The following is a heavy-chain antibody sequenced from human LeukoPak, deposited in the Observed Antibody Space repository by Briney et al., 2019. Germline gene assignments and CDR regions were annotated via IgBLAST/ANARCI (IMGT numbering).Heavy chain of an antibody. CDR1: GFTFSSYS. CDR3: ARLTTYYYDSSGYYYDYFDY. CDR2: ISSSSSYI. V-gene: IGHV3-21*01. Sequence: PGGSLRLSCAASGFTFSSYSMNWVRQAPGKGLEWVSSISSSSSYIYYADSVKGRFTISRDNAKNSLYLQMNSLRAEDTAVYYCARLTTYYYDSSGYYYDYFDYWGQGTLVTVSS. D-gene: IGHD3-22*01. J-gene: IGHJ4*02.